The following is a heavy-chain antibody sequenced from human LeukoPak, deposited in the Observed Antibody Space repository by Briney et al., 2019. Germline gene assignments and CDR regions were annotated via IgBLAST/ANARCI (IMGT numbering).Heavy chain of an antibody. CDR3: ARAPSEIGGYYPEYFRH. Sequence: PGGSLRLSCAASGFTFSSYGMHWVRQAPGKGLVWVSRIKSDGSTNYADSVKGRFTISRDNANNTLSLQMNSLRPEDTGVYYCARAPSEIGGYYPEYFRHWGQGTLVTVSS. CDR2: IKSDGST. CDR1: GFTFSSYG. J-gene: IGHJ1*01. D-gene: IGHD3-22*01. V-gene: IGHV3-74*01.